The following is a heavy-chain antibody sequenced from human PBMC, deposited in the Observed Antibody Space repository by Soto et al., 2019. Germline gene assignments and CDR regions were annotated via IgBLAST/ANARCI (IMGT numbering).Heavy chain of an antibody. J-gene: IGHJ6*02. V-gene: IGHV3-33*01. CDR3: ARGGGYCSGGSCYSNYYGMDV. CDR2: IWYDGSNK. D-gene: IGHD2-15*01. Sequence: GGSLRLSCAASGFTFSSYGMHWVRQAPGKGLEWVAVIWYDGSNKYYADSVKGRFTISRDNSKNTLYLQMNSLRAEDTAVYYCARGGGYCSGGSCYSNYYGMDVWGQGTTVTVSS. CDR1: GFTFSSYG.